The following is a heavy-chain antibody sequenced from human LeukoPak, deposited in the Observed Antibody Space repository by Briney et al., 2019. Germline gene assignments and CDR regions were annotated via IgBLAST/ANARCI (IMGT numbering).Heavy chain of an antibody. CDR1: CVSISSYY. V-gene: IGHV4-4*09. CDR2: IYTSGST. D-gene: IGHD3-16*01. Sequence: SETLSLTCTVSCVSISSYYWSWIRQPPGKGLEWIGYIYTSGSTNYNPSLKSRVPISVDTSKNQFSLKLSSVTAADTAVYYCARRRGGPVYHWFDPWGQGTLVTVSS. CDR3: ARRRGGPVYHWFDP. J-gene: IGHJ5*02.